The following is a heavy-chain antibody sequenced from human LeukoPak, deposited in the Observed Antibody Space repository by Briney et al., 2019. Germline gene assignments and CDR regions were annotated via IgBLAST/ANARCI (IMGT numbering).Heavy chain of an antibody. CDR3: ARAALHIAYGDYGFDY. V-gene: IGHV4-59*01. D-gene: IGHD4-17*01. J-gene: IGHJ4*02. CDR1: GGSISSYY. CDR2: IYYSGYT. Sequence: SETLSLTCTVSGGSISSYYWSWIRQPPGKGLEWIGCIYYSGYTNYKSSLKSRVTISVDTSKNQFSLKLSSVTAADTAVYYCARAALHIAYGDYGFDYWGQGTLVTVSS.